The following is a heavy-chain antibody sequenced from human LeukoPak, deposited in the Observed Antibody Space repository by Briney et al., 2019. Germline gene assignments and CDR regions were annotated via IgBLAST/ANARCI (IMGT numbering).Heavy chain of an antibody. CDR1: GFTFSSYA. Sequence: PGGFLRLSCAASGFTFSSYAMHWVRQAPGKGLEWVAVISYDGSNKYYADSVKGRFTISRDNSKNTLYLQMNSLRAEDTAVYYCAKEPVAGTGWFDPWGQGTLVTVSS. J-gene: IGHJ5*02. CDR2: ISYDGSNK. CDR3: AKEPVAGTGWFDP. D-gene: IGHD6-19*01. V-gene: IGHV3-30-3*01.